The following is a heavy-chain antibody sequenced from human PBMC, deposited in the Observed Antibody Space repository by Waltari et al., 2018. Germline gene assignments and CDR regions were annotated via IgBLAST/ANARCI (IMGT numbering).Heavy chain of an antibody. J-gene: IGHJ4*02. D-gene: IGHD3-22*01. CDR1: GFTFSSYS. CDR2: ISSSSSTI. Sequence: EVQLVESGGGLVQPGGSLRLSCAASGFTFSSYSMTWLRPAPGKGLEWVSYISSSSSTIYYADSVKGRFTISRDNAKNSLYLQMNSLRAEDTAVYYCAGDPYYYDSSGHPYWGQGTLVTVSS. CDR3: AGDPYYYDSSGHPY. V-gene: IGHV3-48*01.